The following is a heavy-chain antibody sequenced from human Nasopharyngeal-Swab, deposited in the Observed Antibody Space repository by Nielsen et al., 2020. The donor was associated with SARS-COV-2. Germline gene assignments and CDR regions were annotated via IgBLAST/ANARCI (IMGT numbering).Heavy chain of an antibody. D-gene: IGHD5-24*01. V-gene: IGHV1-69*10. Sequence: SVKVSCKTSGGTFSSYGISWVRQAPGEGLEWMGGIIPVLPITRYAQKFRDRVTITADTSTSTAYMELSSLRSEDTAMYYCARGGWLRRDYYYVYYYMDVWGKGTTVTVSS. J-gene: IGHJ6*03. CDR3: ARGGWLRRDYYYVYYYMDV. CDR1: GGTFSSYG. CDR2: IIPVLPIT.